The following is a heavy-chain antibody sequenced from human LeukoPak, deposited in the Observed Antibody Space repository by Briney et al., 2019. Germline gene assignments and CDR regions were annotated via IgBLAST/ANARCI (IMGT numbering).Heavy chain of an antibody. CDR2: ISGSGGST. CDR1: GFTFSSYA. D-gene: IGHD3-3*01. Sequence: PGGSLRLSCAASGFTFSSYAMSWVRQAPGKGLEWVSAISGSGGSTYYADSVKGRFTISRDNSKNTLYLQMNSLRAEDTAVYYCAKDRADYDFWSGYEFDPWGQGTLVTVSS. V-gene: IGHV3-23*01. J-gene: IGHJ5*02. CDR3: AKDRADYDFWSGYEFDP.